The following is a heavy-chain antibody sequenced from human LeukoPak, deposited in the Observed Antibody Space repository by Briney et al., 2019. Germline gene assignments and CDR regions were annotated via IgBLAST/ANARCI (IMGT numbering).Heavy chain of an antibody. CDR3: ARGAVVPYDY. J-gene: IGHJ4*02. Sequence: GGSLRLSCAASGFTFSSYWMSWVRQAPGKGLEWVSVIYSGGSTYYADSVKGRFTISRDNSKNTLYLQMNSLRAEDTAVYYCARGAVVPYDYWGQGTLVTVSS. D-gene: IGHD2-15*01. CDR1: GFTFSSYW. CDR2: IYSGGST. V-gene: IGHV3-53*01.